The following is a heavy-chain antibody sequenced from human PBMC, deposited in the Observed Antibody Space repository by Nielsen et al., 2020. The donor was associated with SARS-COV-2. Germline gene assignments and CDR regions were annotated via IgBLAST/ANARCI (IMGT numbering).Heavy chain of an antibody. CDR2: IKPDGSEK. CDR3: ARDWSRAFDV. Sequence: GGSLRLSCAASGFTFGDAIIHWVRQVPGKGLEWVADIKPDGSEKVYVDSVKGRFTISRDNAKNSMSLQMNSLRVEDTAVYYCARDWSRAFDVWGQGTMVTVSS. J-gene: IGHJ3*01. V-gene: IGHV3-7*01. CDR1: GFTFGDAI.